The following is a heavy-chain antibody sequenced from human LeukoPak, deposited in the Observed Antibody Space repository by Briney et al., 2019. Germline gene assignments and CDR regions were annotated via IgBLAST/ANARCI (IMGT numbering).Heavy chain of an antibody. CDR3: TTGNYYDSSGYYYGAAFDI. CDR1: GFTFSNAW. Sequence: GGSLRLSCAASGFTFSNAWMSWVRQAPGKGLEWVGRIKSKTDGGTTDYAAPVKGRFTTSRDDSKNTLYLQMNSLKTEDTAVYYCTTGNYYDSSGYYYGAAFDIWGQGTMVTVSS. D-gene: IGHD3-22*01. CDR2: IKSKTDGGTT. V-gene: IGHV3-15*01. J-gene: IGHJ3*02.